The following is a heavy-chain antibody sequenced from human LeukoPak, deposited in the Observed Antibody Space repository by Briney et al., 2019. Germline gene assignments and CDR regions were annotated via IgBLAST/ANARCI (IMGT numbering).Heavy chain of an antibody. CDR3: AKDSSTVVGATSRGAFDI. D-gene: IGHD1-26*01. CDR1: GFTFDDYT. V-gene: IGHV3-43*01. J-gene: IGHJ3*02. Sequence: GGSLRLSCAASGFTFDDYTMHWVRQAPGKGLEWVSLISWDGGSTYYADSVKGRFTISRDNSKNSLYLQMNSLRTEDTALYYCAKDSSTVVGATSRGAFDIWGQGTMVTVSS. CDR2: ISWDGGST.